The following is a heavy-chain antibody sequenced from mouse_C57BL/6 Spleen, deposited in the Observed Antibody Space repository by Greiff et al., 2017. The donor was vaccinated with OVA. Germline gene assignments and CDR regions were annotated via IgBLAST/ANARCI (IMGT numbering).Heavy chain of an antibody. CDR1: GYTFTSYT. CDR3: ARGLSPYWYFDV. Sequence: QVQLQQSGAELARPGASVKMSCKASGYTFTSYTMHWVKQRPGQGLEWIGYINPSSGYTKYNQKFKDKATLTADKSSSTAYMQLSSLTSEDSAVYYCARGLSPYWYFDVWGTGTTVTVSS. V-gene: IGHV1-4*01. J-gene: IGHJ1*03. D-gene: IGHD1-1*02. CDR2: INPSSGYT.